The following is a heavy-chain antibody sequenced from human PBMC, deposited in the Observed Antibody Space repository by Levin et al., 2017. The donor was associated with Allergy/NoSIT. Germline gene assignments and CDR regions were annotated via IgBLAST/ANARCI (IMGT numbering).Heavy chain of an antibody. CDR2: IVFDGNDQ. J-gene: IGHJ3*01. Sequence: PGESLKISCAASGFQFSLYGMHWVRQAPGKGLEWVALIVFDGNDQYYADSVKGRFTISRDNSKNTLYLHMSSLRENDTAISYCAKRGYCSGDTCQSHDAIDVWGQATLVIVSS. CDR1: GFQFSLYG. D-gene: IGHD2-15*01. V-gene: IGHV3-30*18. CDR3: AKRGYCSGDTCQSHDAIDV.